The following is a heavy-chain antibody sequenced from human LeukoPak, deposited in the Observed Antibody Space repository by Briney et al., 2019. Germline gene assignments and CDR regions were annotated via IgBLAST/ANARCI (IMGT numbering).Heavy chain of an antibody. D-gene: IGHD2-21*01. V-gene: IGHV4-59*01. CDR2: IHYSGST. CDR1: GGSISSYY. CDR3: ARVERSRWCFDL. J-gene: IGHJ5*02. Sequence: SETLSLTCSVSGGSISSYYWSWIRQPPGKGLEWIGYIHYSGSTNSNPSLKSRVTISVDTSKDQFSLKLTSVTAADTAVYYCARVERSRWCFDLWGQGTLVTVSS.